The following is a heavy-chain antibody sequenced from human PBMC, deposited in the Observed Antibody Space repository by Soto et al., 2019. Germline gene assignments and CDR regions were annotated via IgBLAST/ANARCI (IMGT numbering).Heavy chain of an antibody. D-gene: IGHD4-17*01. CDR3: AKDPTDYGDYVEYFQH. CDR2: ISYDGSNK. Sequence: QVQLVESGGGVVQPGRSLRLSCAASGFTFSSYGMHWVRQAPGKGLEWVAVISYDGSNKYYADSVKGRFTISRDNSKNTLYLQMNSLRAEDTAVYYCAKDPTDYGDYVEYFQHWGQGTLVTVSS. CDR1: GFTFSSYG. J-gene: IGHJ1*01. V-gene: IGHV3-30*18.